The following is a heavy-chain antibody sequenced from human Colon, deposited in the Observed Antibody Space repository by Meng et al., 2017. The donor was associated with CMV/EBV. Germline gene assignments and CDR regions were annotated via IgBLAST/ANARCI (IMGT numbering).Heavy chain of an antibody. J-gene: IGHJ4*02. CDR2: IIPIVDKI. D-gene: IGHD6-13*01. CDR3: ARSLSGSSWSS. Sequence: SVKVSCKASGGTFSSYAIHWMRQAPGQGLEWMGRIIPIVDKIDYAQKFHGRLLITADKATGTVYMALTSLRSEDTAVFYCARSLSGSSWSSWGQGTLVTVSS. V-gene: IGHV1-69*04. CDR1: GGTFSSYA.